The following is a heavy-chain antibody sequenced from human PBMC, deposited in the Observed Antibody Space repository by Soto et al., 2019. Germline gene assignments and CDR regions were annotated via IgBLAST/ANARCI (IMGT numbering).Heavy chain of an antibody. J-gene: IGHJ4*02. CDR2: IIPIFGTA. V-gene: IGHV1-69*01. D-gene: IGHD2-2*01. Sequence: QVQLVQSGAEVKKPGSSVKVSCKASGGTFSSYAISWVRQAPGQGLEWMGGIIPIFGTANYAQEFQGRVTITADESTSTAYMEMSSVRSEDMAVYYCARGLSGGNIVVVPEMGYFDYWGQGTLVTVSS. CDR3: ARGLSGGNIVVVPEMGYFDY. CDR1: GGTFSSYA.